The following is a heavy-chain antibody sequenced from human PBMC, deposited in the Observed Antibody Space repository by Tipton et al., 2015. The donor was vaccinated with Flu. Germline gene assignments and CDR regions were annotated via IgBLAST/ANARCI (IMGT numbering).Heavy chain of an antibody. CDR1: GDSIGSPYF. V-gene: IGHV4-38-2*01. J-gene: IGHJ4*02. D-gene: IGHD3-10*01. Sequence: TLSLTCSVSGDSIGSPYFWGWIRQPPGKGLEWIGNIHQAGTTYYNPSLKSRVAISLDTFKNQFSLKLTSVTAADTAVYYCATTTYYYGSGSHDYWGQGTLVTVSS. CDR2: IHQAGTT. CDR3: ATTTYYYGSGSHDY.